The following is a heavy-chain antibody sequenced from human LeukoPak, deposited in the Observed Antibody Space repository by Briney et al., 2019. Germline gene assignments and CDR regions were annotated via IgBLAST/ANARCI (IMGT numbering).Heavy chain of an antibody. Sequence: SETLSLTCTVSSGSISSYYWSWIRQPPGKGLEWIGYIYYSGSTNYNPSLKSRVTISVDTSKNQFSLKLSSVTAADTAVYYCAREDSSGPFAAFDIWGQGTMVTVSS. CDR1: SGSISSYY. D-gene: IGHD3-22*01. CDR2: IYYSGST. J-gene: IGHJ3*02. CDR3: AREDSSGPFAAFDI. V-gene: IGHV4-59*01.